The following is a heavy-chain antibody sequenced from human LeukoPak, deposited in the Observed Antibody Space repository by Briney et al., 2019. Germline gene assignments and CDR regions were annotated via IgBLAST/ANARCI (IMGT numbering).Heavy chain of an antibody. Sequence: GVSLRLSCAASGFTFSEYSLSWVRQAPGKGLEWVSNIRANGRDTYYTDSVKGRFTISRDNSKNTLYLEMNSLRAEDTAVYYCAKGGYTTSFDPWGQGTLVTVSS. V-gene: IGHV3-23*01. CDR1: GFTFSEYS. D-gene: IGHD2-15*01. CDR2: IRANGRDT. CDR3: AKGGYTTSFDP. J-gene: IGHJ5*02.